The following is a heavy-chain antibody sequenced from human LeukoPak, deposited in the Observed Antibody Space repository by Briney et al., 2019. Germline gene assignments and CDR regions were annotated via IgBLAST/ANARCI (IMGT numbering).Heavy chain of an antibody. Sequence: GGSLRLSCAASGFTFDDYAMHWVRQAPGKGLEWVSGISWNSGSIGYADSVKGRFTISRDNAKNSLYLQMNSLRAEDTAVYYCAKAGYYYDSSGYAFDIWGQGTMVTVSS. CDR1: GFTFDDYA. V-gene: IGHV3-9*01. J-gene: IGHJ3*02. D-gene: IGHD3-22*01. CDR3: AKAGYYYDSSGYAFDI. CDR2: ISWNSGSI.